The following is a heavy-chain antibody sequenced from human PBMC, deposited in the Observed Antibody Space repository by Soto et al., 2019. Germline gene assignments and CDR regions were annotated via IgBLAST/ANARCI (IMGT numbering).Heavy chain of an antibody. CDR3: AILPRSGWDHYYYGMDV. Sequence: QVQLVESGGGVVQAGGSLGLSCTASGFTFSTYGMHWVRQAPGKGPEWVAVMSHDGSHKAFLDSVKGRFIISRDNSKNTLYLQMNSLRPDDTAGYCCAILPRSGWDHYYYGMDVWGPGTTVIVSS. V-gene: IGHV3-30*03. CDR1: GFTFSTYG. J-gene: IGHJ6*02. CDR2: MSHDGSHK. D-gene: IGHD6-19*01.